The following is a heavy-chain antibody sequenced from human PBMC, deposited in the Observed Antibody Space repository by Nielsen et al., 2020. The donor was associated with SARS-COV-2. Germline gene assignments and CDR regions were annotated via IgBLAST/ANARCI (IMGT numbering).Heavy chain of an antibody. D-gene: IGHD2-21*01. Sequence: GESLKISCAASGFTVSSNYMSWVRQAPGKGLVWVGHISSDGATTNYADSVKGRFTISRDNGKNTIYLQMNSLTAEDSAVYYCARIPDHWGQGTPVTVSS. CDR2: ISSDGATT. J-gene: IGHJ5*02. CDR3: ARIPDH. V-gene: IGHV3-74*01. CDR1: GFTVSSNY.